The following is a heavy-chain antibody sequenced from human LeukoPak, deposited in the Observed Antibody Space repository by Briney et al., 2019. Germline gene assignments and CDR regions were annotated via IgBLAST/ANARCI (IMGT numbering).Heavy chain of an antibody. J-gene: IGHJ4*02. D-gene: IGHD3-16*01. Sequence: GGSLRLSCAASGFTVGSNYMTWVRQAPGKGLEWVPLIYSDGSTFYADSVKDRFTISRDTAKNTLYLQMNSLRAGDTAVDYCGRDDLNVGGQGTLVTVSS. CDR2: IYSDGST. CDR3: GRDDLNV. V-gene: IGHV3-66*01. CDR1: GFTVGSNY.